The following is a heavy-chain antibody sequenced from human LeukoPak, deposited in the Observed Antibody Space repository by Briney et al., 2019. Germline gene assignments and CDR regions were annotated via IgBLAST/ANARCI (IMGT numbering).Heavy chain of an antibody. CDR1: GFTVTENY. CDR2: TYTSGDT. V-gene: IGHV3-66*03. D-gene: IGHD2-2*01. J-gene: IGHJ6*03. Sequence: GGSLRLSCAASGFTVTENYMSWVRQAPGKGLEWVSVTYTSGDTYYADSVKGRFTVSRDYPKNTLYLQMNGLRSEDTAVYYCVRETCSSASCFSSKYYYYYMDVWGKGTTVTVSS. CDR3: VRETCSSASCFSSKYYYYYMDV.